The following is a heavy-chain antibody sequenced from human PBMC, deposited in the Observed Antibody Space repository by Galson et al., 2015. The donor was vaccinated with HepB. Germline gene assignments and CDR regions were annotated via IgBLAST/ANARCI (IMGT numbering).Heavy chain of an antibody. Sequence: SVKVSCKASGYTFTSKSMIWVRQAPGQGLEWMGWINTNTGNPTYAQGFTGRFVFSLDTSVSTAYLQISSLKADDSAIYYCARGEGLYSNSWHSHYYGLDVWGQGTTVTVSS. V-gene: IGHV7-4-1*02. CDR3: ARGEGLYSNSWHSHYYGLDV. D-gene: IGHD6-13*01. CDR1: GYTFTSKS. J-gene: IGHJ6*02. CDR2: INTNTGNP.